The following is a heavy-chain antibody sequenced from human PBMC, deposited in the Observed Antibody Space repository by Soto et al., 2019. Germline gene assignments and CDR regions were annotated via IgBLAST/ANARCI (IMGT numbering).Heavy chain of an antibody. CDR3: ARDRTVLTYLDY. Sequence: GGSLRLSYAASGFTCSSYALHWVRQAPGKGLEWVAVISYDGSNKYYADSVKGRFTISRDNSKNTLYLQMNSLRAEDTAVYYCARDRTVLTYLDYWGQGTLVTVSS. D-gene: IGHD2-8*01. CDR2: ISYDGSNK. CDR1: GFTCSSYA. J-gene: IGHJ4*02. V-gene: IGHV3-30-3*01.